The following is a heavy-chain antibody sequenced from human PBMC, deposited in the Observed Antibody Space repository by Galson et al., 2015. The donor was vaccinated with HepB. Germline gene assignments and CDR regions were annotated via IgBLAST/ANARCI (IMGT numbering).Heavy chain of an antibody. V-gene: IGHV3-13*05. D-gene: IGHD2-2*03. J-gene: IGHJ3*02. CDR2: IGTAGDP. CDR3: ARDLDISVSDAFHI. Sequence: SLRLSCAASGFTFSRNDIHWVRQATGKGLEWVSAIGTAGDPYYPGSVKGRFTISRDNAKNSLYLQMNSLRADDAAVYYCARDLDISVSDAFHIWGQGTMVTVSS. CDR1: GFTFSRND.